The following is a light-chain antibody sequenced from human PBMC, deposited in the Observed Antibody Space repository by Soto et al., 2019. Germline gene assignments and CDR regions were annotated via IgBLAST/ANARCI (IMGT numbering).Light chain of an antibody. CDR3: HQCGTTPPFT. J-gene: IGKJ3*01. CDR2: STS. CDR1: ESVSSSY. V-gene: IGKV3-20*01. Sequence: EIVLTQSPGTLSLSPGERATLSCWASESVSSSYLAWYQQKPGQAPRLLIHSTSTRAPDIPDRFSGSGSGTHFTLTIGRLEPEDCAVYYCHQCGTTPPFTFGPGTRVVIK.